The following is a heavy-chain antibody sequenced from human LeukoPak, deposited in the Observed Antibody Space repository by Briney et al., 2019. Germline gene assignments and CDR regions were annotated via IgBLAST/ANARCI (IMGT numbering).Heavy chain of an antibody. CDR1: GGSFSGYY. CDR2: INHSGST. D-gene: IGHD2-15*01. V-gene: IGHV4-34*01. J-gene: IGHJ5*02. CDR3: ARGGVVAAFRHNWFDP. Sequence: SETLSLTCAVYGGSFSGYYWSWIRQPPGKGLEWIGEINHSGSTNYNPSLKSRVTISVDTSKNQFSLKLSSVTAVDTAVYYCARGGVVAAFRHNWFDPWGQGTLVTVSS.